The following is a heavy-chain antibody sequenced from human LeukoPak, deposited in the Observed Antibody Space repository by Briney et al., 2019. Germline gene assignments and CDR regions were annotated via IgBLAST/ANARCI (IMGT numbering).Heavy chain of an antibody. D-gene: IGHD3-3*01. V-gene: IGHV4-39*01. Sequence: SETLSLTCTVSGGSISSSSYYWGWIRQPPGKGLEWIGSIYYSGSTYYNPSLKSRVTISVDTSKNQFSLKLSSVTAADTAVYYCARQPPPLGYYDFWSGYYPAHYFDYWGQGTLVTVSS. CDR2: IYYSGST. CDR1: GGSISSSSYY. J-gene: IGHJ4*02. CDR3: ARQPPPLGYYDFWSGYYPAHYFDY.